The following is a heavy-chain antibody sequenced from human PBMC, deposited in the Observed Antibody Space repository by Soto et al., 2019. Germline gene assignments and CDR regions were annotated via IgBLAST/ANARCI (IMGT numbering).Heavy chain of an antibody. CDR2: IRSKANSYAT. CDR1: GFTFSGSA. D-gene: IGHD1-26*01. J-gene: IGHJ4*02. CDR3: TSHLDSGSSNFDY. Sequence: EVQLVESGGGLVQPGGSLKLSCAASGFTFSGSAMHWVRQASGKGLEWVGRIRSKANSYATAYAASVKGRFTISRDDSKNTAYLQMNSLKTEDTAVYYCTSHLDSGSSNFDYWCQGTLVTVSS. V-gene: IGHV3-73*02.